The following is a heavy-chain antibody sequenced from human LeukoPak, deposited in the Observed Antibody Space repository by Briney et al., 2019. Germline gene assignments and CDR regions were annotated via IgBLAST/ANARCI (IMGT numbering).Heavy chain of an antibody. D-gene: IGHD3-16*01. V-gene: IGHV3-30*02. CDR1: GFTFSSYA. J-gene: IGHJ6*03. Sequence: PGGSLRLSCAASGFTFSSYAMHWVRQAPGKGLEWVAFIRYDGSNKFYADSVKGRFTISRDNSKNTLYLQMNSLRAEDTAVYYCAKRPSGGGYYYYLDVWGKGTTVTVSS. CDR3: AKRPSGGGYYYYLDV. CDR2: IRYDGSNK.